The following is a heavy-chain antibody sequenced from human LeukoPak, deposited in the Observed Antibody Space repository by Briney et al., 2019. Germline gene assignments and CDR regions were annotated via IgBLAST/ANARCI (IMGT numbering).Heavy chain of an antibody. Sequence: ASVKVSCKVSGYTLTELSMHWVRQAPGKGLEWMGGFDPEDGETIYAQKFQGRVTMTEVTSTDTAYMELSSLRSEDTAVYYCARDAHYVSGTINGMDVWGQGTTVSVSS. CDR2: FDPEDGET. V-gene: IGHV1-24*01. D-gene: IGHD1/OR15-1a*01. J-gene: IGHJ6*02. CDR1: GYTLTELS. CDR3: ARDAHYVSGTINGMDV.